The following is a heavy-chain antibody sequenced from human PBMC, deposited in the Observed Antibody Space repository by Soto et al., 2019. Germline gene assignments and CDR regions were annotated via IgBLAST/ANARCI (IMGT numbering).Heavy chain of an antibody. J-gene: IGHJ6*02. D-gene: IGHD1-26*01. V-gene: IGHV4-59*01. CDR2: IYYNRRT. CDR3: ARDGDTTQHDGMDV. Sequence: QVQLQESGPRLVKPSETLSLTCTVSGDSISSYYWSWIRQPPGKGLEWIGYIYYNRRTNYTPSLKSRLTISVDTSKNQFSPNLRSVTAADTAVYYCARDGDTTQHDGMDVWGQGTTVTVSS. CDR1: GDSISSYY.